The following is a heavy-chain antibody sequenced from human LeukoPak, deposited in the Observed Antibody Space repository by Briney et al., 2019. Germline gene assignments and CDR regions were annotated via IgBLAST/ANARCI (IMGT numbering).Heavy chain of an antibody. CDR2: IRYDGSNK. CDR1: GFTFSNYG. J-gene: IGHJ4*02. CDR3: AKGGSWVVTAIFLFDY. D-gene: IGHD2-21*02. Sequence: GGSLRLSCAASGFTFSNYGMHWVRQAPGKGLEWVAFIRYDGSNKYYADSVKGRFTISRDNSKNTLYLQMNSLRAEDTAVYYCAKGGSWVVTAIFLFDYWGQGTLVTVSS. V-gene: IGHV3-30*02.